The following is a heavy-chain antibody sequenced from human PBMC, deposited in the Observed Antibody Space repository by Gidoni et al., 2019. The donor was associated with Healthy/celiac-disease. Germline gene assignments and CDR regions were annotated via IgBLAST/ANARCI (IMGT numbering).Heavy chain of an antibody. Sequence: EVLLVESGGCLVQPGGSLRLSCAASGFTFSSYDMHWGRKATGKGLEWVSAIGNAGDTYYPGSVKGRFTISRENAKNSLYLQMKSLRAEDTAVYYCARGGDYSAFDIWGQGTMVTVSS. CDR2: IGNAGDT. CDR3: ARGGDYSAFDI. CDR1: GFTFSSYD. V-gene: IGHV3-13*01. J-gene: IGHJ3*02. D-gene: IGHD4-17*01.